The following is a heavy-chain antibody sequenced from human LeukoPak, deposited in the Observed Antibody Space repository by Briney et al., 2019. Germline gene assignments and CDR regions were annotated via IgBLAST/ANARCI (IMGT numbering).Heavy chain of an antibody. CDR3: AKADCNNVVCRVKDY. J-gene: IGHJ4*02. CDR1: GGSISSGGYS. D-gene: IGHD2-8*01. CDR2: IGDDGDQT. V-gene: IGHV3-23*01. Sequence: LSLTCAVSGGSISSGGYSWSWIRQPPGKGLEWVSVIGDDGDQTSYSDFVRGRFTISRDNSRNSLYLQMSSLRAEDTAIYYCAKADCNNVVCRVKDYWGQGTLVTVSS.